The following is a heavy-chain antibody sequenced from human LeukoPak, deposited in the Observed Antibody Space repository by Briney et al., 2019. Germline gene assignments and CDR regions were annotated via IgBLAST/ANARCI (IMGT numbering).Heavy chain of an antibody. V-gene: IGHV4-39*07. J-gene: IGHJ4*02. D-gene: IGHD2-15*01. Sequence: SETLSLTCTVSGGSISSSSYYWGWIRQPPGKGLEWIGSIYYSGSTYCNPSLKSRVTISVDTSKNQFSLKLSSVTAADTAVYYCARDNCSGGSCYSVHWGQGTLVTVSS. CDR3: ARDNCSGGSCYSVH. CDR2: IYYSGST. CDR1: GGSISSSSYY.